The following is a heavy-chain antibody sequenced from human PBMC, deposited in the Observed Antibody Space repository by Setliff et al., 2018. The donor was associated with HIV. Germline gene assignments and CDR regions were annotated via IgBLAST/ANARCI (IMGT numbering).Heavy chain of an antibody. D-gene: IGHD7-27*01. V-gene: IGHV1-2*02. J-gene: IGHJ4*02. Sequence: ASVKVSCKSSGYTFTDYFMHWVRQAPGQGLEWMGWISPDNANTRISQKFRGSVTMTRDRSINTAYMEVSGLRSDDTAVYFCARQLSNSLDFWGQGTLVTVSS. CDR1: GYTFTDYF. CDR2: ISPDNANT. CDR3: ARQLSNSLDF.